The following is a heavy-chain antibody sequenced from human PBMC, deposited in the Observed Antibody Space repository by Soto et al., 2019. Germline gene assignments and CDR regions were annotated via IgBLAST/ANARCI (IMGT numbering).Heavy chain of an antibody. CDR3: ARGGWYLDF. V-gene: IGHV4-59*01. CDR2: IYYSGST. D-gene: IGHD6-19*01. Sequence: SETLSLTCAVYGGSFSGYYWSWIRQPPGKGLEWIGYIYYSGSTNYNPSLNSRVTISIDASKNQFSLKLNAVTAADTAVYYCARGGWYLDFWGLGTLVTVSS. CDR1: GGSFSGYY. J-gene: IGHJ4*02.